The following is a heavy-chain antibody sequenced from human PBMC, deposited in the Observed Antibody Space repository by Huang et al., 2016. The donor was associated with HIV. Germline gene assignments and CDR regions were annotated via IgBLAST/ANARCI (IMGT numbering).Heavy chain of an antibody. CDR2: SISGSGYI. CDR3: ARFGSYYYGSGSYLDAFDI. D-gene: IGHD3-10*01. V-gene: IGHV3-48*01. CDR1: GFTFSTDN. Sequence: EVQLIESGGGLVQPGGSLRLSCAASGFTFSTDNMNWFRQAPGKGSEWVSFSISGSGYIYYADAVKGGFTISRDNAKNSLYLQMNSLRAEDTAVYYCARFGSYYYGSGSYLDAFDIWGQGTMVTVSS. J-gene: IGHJ3*02.